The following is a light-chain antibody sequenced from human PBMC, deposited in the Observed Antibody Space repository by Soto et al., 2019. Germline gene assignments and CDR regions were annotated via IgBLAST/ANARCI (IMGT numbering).Light chain of an antibody. CDR2: GAS. Sequence: EIVLTQSPGTLSLSPGERATLSCRATQSIRSSFLAWYQHKPGQGPRLLIYGASSRATGIPDRFSGSGSGTDFTLTISRLEPEDFAVYYCHQYGSSPLTFGGGTKVEIK. J-gene: IGKJ4*01. V-gene: IGKV3-20*01. CDR1: QSIRSSF. CDR3: HQYGSSPLT.